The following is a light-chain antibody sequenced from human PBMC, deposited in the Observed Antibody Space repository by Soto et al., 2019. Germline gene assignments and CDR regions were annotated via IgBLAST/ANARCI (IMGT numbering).Light chain of an antibody. CDR1: SSDVGGYNY. CDR3: SSYAGSNNLV. CDR2: EVS. Sequence: QAVLTQPPSASGSPGQSVTISCTGTSSDVGGYNYVSWYQQHPGKAPKLMIYEVSTRPSGVPDRFSGSKSGNTASLTVSGLQAEDDADYYCSSYAGSNNLVFGGGTKLTV. V-gene: IGLV2-8*01. J-gene: IGLJ2*01.